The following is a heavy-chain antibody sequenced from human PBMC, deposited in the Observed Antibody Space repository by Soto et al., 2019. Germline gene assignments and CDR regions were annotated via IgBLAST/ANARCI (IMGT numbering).Heavy chain of an antibody. CDR1: VYKFTSYW. V-gene: IGHV5-51*01. Sequence: GESLKISCKTSVYKFTSYWIGWVRQVPGKGLEWMGIIHPSDSESTYSPSFQGQVTISADKSSTTAYLQWTSLKASDTAIYYCARSGLYSYGYSYFDYWGQGTLVTVSS. J-gene: IGHJ4*02. D-gene: IGHD5-18*01. CDR3: ARSGLYSYGYSYFDY. CDR2: IHPSDSES.